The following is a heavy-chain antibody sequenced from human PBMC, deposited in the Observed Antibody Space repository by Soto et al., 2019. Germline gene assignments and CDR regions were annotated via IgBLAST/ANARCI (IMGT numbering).Heavy chain of an antibody. V-gene: IGHV3-15*01. J-gene: IGHJ4*02. CDR2: IKSKVDSATT. CDR3: TTDDPINRN. Sequence: GGSLRLSCAASGFTFSNAWMSWFRQAPGKGLEWVGRIKSKVDSATTDYAAPVKGRFSISRDDSRNTLYLQMNSLKIEDTAVYYCTTDDPINRNWGKGTLVTVSS. CDR1: GFTFSNAW.